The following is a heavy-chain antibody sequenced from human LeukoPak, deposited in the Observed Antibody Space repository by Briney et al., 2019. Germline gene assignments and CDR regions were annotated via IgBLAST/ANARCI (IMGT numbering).Heavy chain of an antibody. Sequence: GGSLRLSCAASGFTFSSYSMNWVRQAPGTGLELVSSISSSSSYIYYADSAKGRFTISRDNAKKSLYLQMNSLRAEDTAVYYCARDSSGWFDYWGQGTLVTVSS. CDR1: GFTFSSYS. D-gene: IGHD6-19*01. CDR3: ARDSSGWFDY. J-gene: IGHJ4*02. CDR2: ISSSSSYI. V-gene: IGHV3-21*01.